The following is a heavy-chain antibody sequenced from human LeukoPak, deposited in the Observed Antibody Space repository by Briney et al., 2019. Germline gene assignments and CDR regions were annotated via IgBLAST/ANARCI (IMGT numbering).Heavy chain of an antibody. Sequence: GGSLRLSCAASGFTFSSYWMNWVRQAPGKGLVWVSRIASDGSSTTYADSVKGRFSISRDNAKNTLYLQMNSLRAEDTAVYYCAKDTDIVATVTPDYWGQGTLVTVSS. V-gene: IGHV3-74*01. CDR3: AKDTDIVATVTPDY. CDR1: GFTFSSYW. CDR2: IASDGSST. D-gene: IGHD5-12*01. J-gene: IGHJ4*02.